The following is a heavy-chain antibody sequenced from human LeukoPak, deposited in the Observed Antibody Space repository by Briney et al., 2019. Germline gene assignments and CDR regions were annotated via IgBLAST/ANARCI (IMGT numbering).Heavy chain of an antibody. CDR3: ARSTVVTSYAFDI. Sequence: PSQTLSLTCTVSGGSISSATYYWSWIRQPPGKGLEWIGSIYYSGSTYYNPSLKSRVTISVDTSKNQFSLKLSSVTAADTAVYYCARSTVVTSYAFDIWGQGTMVTVSS. J-gene: IGHJ3*02. V-gene: IGHV4-39*01. CDR2: IYYSGST. CDR1: GGSISSATYY. D-gene: IGHD4-23*01.